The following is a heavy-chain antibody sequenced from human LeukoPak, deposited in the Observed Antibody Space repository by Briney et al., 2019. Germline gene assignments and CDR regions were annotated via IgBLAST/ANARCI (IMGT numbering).Heavy chain of an antibody. J-gene: IGHJ4*02. Sequence: GGSLRLSCAASGFTFSSYAMHWVRQAPGKGLEWVAVISYDGSNKYYADSVKGRFTISRDNSKNTLYLQMNSLRAEDTAVYYCARDRSGSYYLSDWGQGTLVTVSS. CDR3: ARDRSGSYYLSD. CDR1: GFTFSSYA. V-gene: IGHV3-30-3*01. CDR2: ISYDGSNK. D-gene: IGHD1-26*01.